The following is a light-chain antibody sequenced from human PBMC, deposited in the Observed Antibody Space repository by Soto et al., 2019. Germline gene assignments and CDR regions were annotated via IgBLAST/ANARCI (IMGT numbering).Light chain of an antibody. Sequence: QSVLAQPASVSGSPGQSITISCTGTSGFVGSFSLVSWYQQHPGKAPKVMISEGHRRPSGVPDRFSGSKSGNTASLTISGLQAEDEADYYCSSYSSSSTPSYVFGTGTKLTVL. J-gene: IGLJ1*01. CDR1: SGFVGSFSL. CDR2: EGH. V-gene: IGLV2-14*02. CDR3: SSYSSSSTPSYV.